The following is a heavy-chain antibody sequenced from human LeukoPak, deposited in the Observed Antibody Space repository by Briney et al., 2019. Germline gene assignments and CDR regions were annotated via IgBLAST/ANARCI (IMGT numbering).Heavy chain of an antibody. J-gene: IGHJ5*02. CDR3: ARGTLAPLAYDSSGYRPFDP. Sequence: SVNVSCKASGGTFSSYAISWVRQAPGQGLEWMGRIIPILGIASYAQKFQGRVTITADKSTSTAYMELSSLRSEDTAVYYCARGTLAPLAYDSSGYRPFDPWGQGTLVTVSS. V-gene: IGHV1-69*04. CDR2: IIPILGIA. CDR1: GGTFSSYA. D-gene: IGHD3-22*01.